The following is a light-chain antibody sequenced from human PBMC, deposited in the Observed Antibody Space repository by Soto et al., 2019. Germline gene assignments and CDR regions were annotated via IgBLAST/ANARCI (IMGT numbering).Light chain of an antibody. V-gene: IGLV1-47*02. J-gene: IGLJ2*01. Sequence: QAVVAQPPSASGTPGQRVTISCSGSTSNIGSNFVYWYQQLPGTAPKLLIYSDNHRPSGAPDRFSGSRSGTSASLAISGLRSEDEADYYCATWDDSLSGVVFGGGTKLTVL. CDR3: ATWDDSLSGVV. CDR2: SDN. CDR1: TSNIGSNF.